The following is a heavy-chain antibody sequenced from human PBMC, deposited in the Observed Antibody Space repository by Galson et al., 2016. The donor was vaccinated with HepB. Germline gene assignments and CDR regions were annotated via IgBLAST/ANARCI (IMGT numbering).Heavy chain of an antibody. Sequence: SVKVSCKASGGTFSNFAVSWVRQAPGQGLEWMGGLITIFGTTNYAQNFKGRVTITAAESTDTVFMELSSLTSDDTAVYYCARTYAVCSTPSCYGGANWGQGTLVTVSS. CDR3: ARTYAVCSTPSCYGGAN. V-gene: IGHV1-69*13. J-gene: IGHJ4*02. D-gene: IGHD2-2*01. CDR2: LITIFGTT. CDR1: GGTFSNFA.